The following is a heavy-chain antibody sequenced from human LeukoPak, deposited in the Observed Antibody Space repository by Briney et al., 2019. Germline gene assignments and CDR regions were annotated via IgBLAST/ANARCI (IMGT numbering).Heavy chain of an antibody. V-gene: IGHV4-59*01. Sequence: PSETLSLTCTVSGGSISRNYWNWIRQPAGKGLEWIGYIYFSGSTNYNPSLKSRVAISVDTSKNQFSLKLSSVTAADTAVYYCARGRDSHDSRGAFDYWGQGTLVTVSS. CDR3: ARGRDSHDSRGAFDY. CDR1: GGSISRNY. D-gene: IGHD3-22*01. J-gene: IGHJ4*02. CDR2: IYFSGST.